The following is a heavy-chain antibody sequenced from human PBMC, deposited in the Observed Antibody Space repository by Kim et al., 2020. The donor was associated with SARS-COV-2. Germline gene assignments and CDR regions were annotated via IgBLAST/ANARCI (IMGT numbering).Heavy chain of an antibody. CDR3: ASRWDY. J-gene: IGHJ4*02. V-gene: IGHV3-74*01. CDR2: SDGSST. Sequence: SDGSSTSYADSVKGRFTISRDNAKNTLYLQMNSLRAEDTAVYYCASRWDYWGQGTLVTVSS.